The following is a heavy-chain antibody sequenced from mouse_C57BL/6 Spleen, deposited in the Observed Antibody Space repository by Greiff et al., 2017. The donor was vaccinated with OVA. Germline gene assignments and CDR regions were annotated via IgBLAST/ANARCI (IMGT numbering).Heavy chain of an antibody. Sequence: DVHLVESGGGLVQPGGSLSLSCAASGFTFTDYYMSWVRQPPGKALEWLGFIRNKANGYTTEYSASVKGRFTISRDNSQSILYLQMNALRAEDSATYYCARPTGTGDAMDYWGQGTSVTVSS. D-gene: IGHD4-1*01. CDR1: GFTFTDYY. J-gene: IGHJ4*01. V-gene: IGHV7-3*01. CDR3: ARPTGTGDAMDY. CDR2: IRNKANGYTT.